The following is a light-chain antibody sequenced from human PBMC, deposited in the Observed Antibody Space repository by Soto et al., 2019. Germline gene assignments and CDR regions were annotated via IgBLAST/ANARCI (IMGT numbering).Light chain of an antibody. Sequence: QSVLTQAPTASGTPGQRVTMSCSGSTSNIGSEFVFWYQQFPGTAPQLLMQWDDQPPSGGPYRFLGWESGTTASLVISGLRSEDEADYHCAAWDNSLRGVVFGGGTKVTVL. V-gene: IGLV1-47*01. CDR1: TSNIGSEF. J-gene: IGLJ2*01. CDR2: WDD. CDR3: AAWDNSLRGVV.